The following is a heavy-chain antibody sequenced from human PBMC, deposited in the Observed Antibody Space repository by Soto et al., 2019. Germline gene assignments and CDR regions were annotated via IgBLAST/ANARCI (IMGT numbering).Heavy chain of an antibody. V-gene: IGHV1-18*01. CDR1: GYTFTSYG. CDR3: ARGRYIVVVPAARGMDL. Sequence: QVQLVQSGAEVKKPGASVKVSCKASGYTFTSYGISWVRQAPGQGLEWMGWISAYNGNTNYAQKLQGRATMTTDTPTSTAYIDPTSLRSDDTALYYCARGRYIVVVPAARGMDLWGQGTTVPLSS. J-gene: IGHJ6*02. CDR2: ISAYNGNT. D-gene: IGHD2-2*01.